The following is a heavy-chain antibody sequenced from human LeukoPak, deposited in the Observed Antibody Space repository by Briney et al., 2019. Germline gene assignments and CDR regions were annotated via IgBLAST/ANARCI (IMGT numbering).Heavy chain of an antibody. D-gene: IGHD5-24*01. CDR2: INPDGNKK. V-gene: IGHV3-7*01. CDR3: ARSSDGYNDY. J-gene: IGHJ4*02. CDR1: GLTFSSSW. Sequence: GGSLRLSCAVSGLTFSSSWMDWVRQAPGKGLEWVASINPDGNKKYSADSVKGRFTISRDNAKNTLYLQMNSLRAEDTAVYYCARSSDGYNDYWGQGTLVTVSS.